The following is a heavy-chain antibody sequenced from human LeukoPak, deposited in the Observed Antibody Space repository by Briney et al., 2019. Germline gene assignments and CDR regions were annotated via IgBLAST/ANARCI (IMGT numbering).Heavy chain of an antibody. Sequence: ASVKVSCKASGGTFSSYAISWVRQAPGQGLEWMGGIIPIFGTANYAQKFQGRVTMTRDTSISTTYMELSRLRSDDTAVYYCASQPYYFDSSGYYDYWGQGTLVTVSS. CDR2: IIPIFGTA. V-gene: IGHV1-69*05. CDR3: ASQPYYFDSSGYYDY. D-gene: IGHD3-22*01. J-gene: IGHJ4*02. CDR1: GGTFSSYA.